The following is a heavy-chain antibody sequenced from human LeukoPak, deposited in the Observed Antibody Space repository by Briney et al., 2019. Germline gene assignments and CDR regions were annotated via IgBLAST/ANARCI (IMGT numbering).Heavy chain of an antibody. J-gene: IGHJ4*02. V-gene: IGHV3-7*01. Sequence: GGSLRLSCGASGFIFSSYWMAWVRQAPGKGLEWVANIKEDGSDKNYVDSVKGRFTISRDNAKNSLYLQMNSLRAEDTAVYYCASRGYYDSSGYYSTDWGQGTLVTVSS. CDR2: IKEDGSDK. CDR3: ASRGYYDSSGYYSTD. CDR1: GFIFSSYW. D-gene: IGHD3-22*01.